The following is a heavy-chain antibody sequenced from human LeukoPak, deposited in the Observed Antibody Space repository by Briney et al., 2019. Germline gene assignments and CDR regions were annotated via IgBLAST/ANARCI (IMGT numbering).Heavy chain of an antibody. CDR2: IYYSGST. V-gene: IGHV4-39*07. CDR1: GGSISSSSYY. CDR3: ARDPTMGHFDY. J-gene: IGHJ4*02. Sequence: SETLSLTCTVSGGSISSSSYYWGWIRQPPGKGLEWIGSIYYSGSTYYNPSLKSRVTISVDTSKNQFSLKLSSVTAADTAVYYCARDPTMGHFDYWGQGTLVTVSS. D-gene: IGHD1-26*01.